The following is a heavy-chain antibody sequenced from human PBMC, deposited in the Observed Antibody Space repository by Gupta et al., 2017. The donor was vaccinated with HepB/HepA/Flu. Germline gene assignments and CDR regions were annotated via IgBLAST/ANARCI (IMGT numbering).Heavy chain of an antibody. Sequence: EVQLVESGGGLVKPGGSLRLSCAASGFTFSTYSMNWVRQAPGKGLEWVSSISSSGDDTDYAASVKGRFNISRENDKNSLYLQMKRMRAEDTAVYYWSREVPWADLDSWDQGTLVPVS. V-gene: IGHV3-21*01. CDR2: ISSSGDDT. D-gene: IGHD1-26*01. CDR3: SREVPWADLDS. J-gene: IGHJ5*01. CDR1: GFTFSTYS.